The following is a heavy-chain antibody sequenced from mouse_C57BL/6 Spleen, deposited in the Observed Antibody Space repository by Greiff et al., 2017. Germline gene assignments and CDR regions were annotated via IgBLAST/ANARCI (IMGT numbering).Heavy chain of an antibody. D-gene: IGHD3-3*01. V-gene: IGHV1-54*01. CDR1: GYAFTNYL. Sequence: QVQLKQSGAELVRPGTSVKVSCKASGYAFTNYLIEWVKQRPGQGLEWIGVINPGSGGTNYNEKFKGKATLTADKSSSTAYMQLSSLTSEDSAVYFCARSGLDYAMDYWGQGTSVTVSS. J-gene: IGHJ4*01. CDR3: ARSGLDYAMDY. CDR2: INPGSGGT.